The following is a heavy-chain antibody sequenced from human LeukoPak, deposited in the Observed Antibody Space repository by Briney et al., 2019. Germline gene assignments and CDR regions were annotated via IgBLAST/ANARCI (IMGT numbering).Heavy chain of an antibody. CDR1: GGSISSYY. CDR3: ARHSTFFGVVIIKGRVRGPFDY. Sequence: SETLSLTCTVSGGSISSYYWSWIRQPPGKGLEWIGYIYYSGSTNYNPSLKSRVTMSVDTSKNQFSMKLSSLTAADTAVYYCARHSTFFGVVIIKGRVRGPFDYWGQGTLVTVSS. D-gene: IGHD3-3*01. V-gene: IGHV4-59*01. CDR2: IYYSGST. J-gene: IGHJ4*02.